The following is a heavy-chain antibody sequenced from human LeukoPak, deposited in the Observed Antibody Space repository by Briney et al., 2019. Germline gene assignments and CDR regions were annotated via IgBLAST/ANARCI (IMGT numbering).Heavy chain of an antibody. V-gene: IGHV3-23*01. J-gene: IGHJ4*02. CDR3: AKVMVSDYYDSSGGFDY. D-gene: IGHD3-22*01. CDR1: GFTFSRYW. Sequence: GGSLRLSCAASGFTFSRYWMSWVRQAPGKGLEWVSAISGSGGSTYYADSVKGRFTISRDNSKNTLYLQMNSLRAEDTAVYYCAKVMVSDYYDSSGGFDYWGQGTLVTVSS. CDR2: ISGSGGST.